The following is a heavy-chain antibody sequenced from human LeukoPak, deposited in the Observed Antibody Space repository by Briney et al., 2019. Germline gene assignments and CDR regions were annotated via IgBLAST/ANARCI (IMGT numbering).Heavy chain of an antibody. Sequence: GGSLRLSCAASGFTLSSYSMNWVRQAPGKGLEWVAFIRYDGSNKYYADSVKGRFTISRDNSKNTLYLRMNSLRAEDTAVYYCATKRGMYCGGDCYHDYWGQGTLVTVSS. CDR1: GFTLSSYS. D-gene: IGHD2-21*01. CDR2: IRYDGSNK. CDR3: ATKRGMYCGGDCYHDY. J-gene: IGHJ4*02. V-gene: IGHV3-30*02.